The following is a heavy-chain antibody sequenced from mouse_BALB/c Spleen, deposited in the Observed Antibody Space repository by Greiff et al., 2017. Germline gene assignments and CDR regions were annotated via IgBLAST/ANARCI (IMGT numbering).Heavy chain of an antibody. V-gene: IGHV5-6-4*01. Sequence: EVQLVESGGGLVKPGGSLKLSCAASGFTFSSYTMPWVRQTPEKGLEWVATICSGGSYTYYPDSVKGRFTISRVNAKNTLYLQMSSLKSEDTAMYYCARDYEGFAYWGQGTLVTVSA. D-gene: IGHD2-3*01. CDR1: GFTFSSYT. J-gene: IGHJ3*01. CDR3: ARDYEGFAY. CDR2: ICSGGSYT.